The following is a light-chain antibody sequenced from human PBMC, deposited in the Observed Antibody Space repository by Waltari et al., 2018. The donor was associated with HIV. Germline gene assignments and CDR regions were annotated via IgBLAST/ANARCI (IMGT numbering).Light chain of an antibody. CDR1: QSISSH. CDR2: VAV. CDR3: QQSYSTPLT. J-gene: IGKJ3*01. Sequence: DIQMTQSPPSLSASVGDRVTITCRASQSISSHLNWYQQKPGKAPKLLISVAVNLQSGVPSRFSGSGSGTDFTLTISSLQPEDFATYYCQQSYSTPLTFGPGTKVDIK. V-gene: IGKV1-39*01.